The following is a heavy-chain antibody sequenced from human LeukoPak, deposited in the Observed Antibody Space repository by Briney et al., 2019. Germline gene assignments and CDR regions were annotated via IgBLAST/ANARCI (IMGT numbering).Heavy chain of an antibody. D-gene: IGHD3-9*01. CDR2: ISGSGGSI. J-gene: IGHJ4*02. Sequence: GGSLRLSCAASGFTFSSYAMHWVRQAPGKGLEWVSAISGSGGSIYYADSVKGRFTISRDNSKNTLYLQMNSLRAEDTAVYHCAKLPYFAYFDYWGQGTLVSVSS. V-gene: IGHV3-23*01. CDR3: AKLPYFAYFDY. CDR1: GFTFSSYA.